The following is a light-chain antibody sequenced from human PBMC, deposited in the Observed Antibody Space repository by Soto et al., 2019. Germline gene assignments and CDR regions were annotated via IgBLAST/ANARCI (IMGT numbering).Light chain of an antibody. Sequence: QAVLPQSPSASASLGASVKLTCTLSSGHSSYAIAWHQLLPEKAPRFLMKITSDGSHSNGDGIPDRFSCYSSGAERYLTICSLQSEDEAEYCCQTWGTGINWVFGGGTQLTVL. J-gene: IGLJ3*02. CDR2: ITSDGSH. CDR1: SGHSSYA. CDR3: QTWGTGINWV. V-gene: IGLV4-69*01.